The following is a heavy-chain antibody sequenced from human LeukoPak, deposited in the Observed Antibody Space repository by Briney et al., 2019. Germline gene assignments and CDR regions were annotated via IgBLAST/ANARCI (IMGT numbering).Heavy chain of an antibody. D-gene: IGHD2-2*01. CDR3: AKDLRYCSSTSCRGGGY. Sequence: GGSLRLSCAASGFTFSSYGMSWVRQAPGKGLEWVSTISGSGGSTYYADSVKGRFTISRDNSKNTLYLQMNSLRAEDTAVYYCAKDLRYCSSTSCRGGGYWGQGTLVTVSS. CDR1: GFTFSSYG. J-gene: IGHJ4*02. CDR2: ISGSGGST. V-gene: IGHV3-23*01.